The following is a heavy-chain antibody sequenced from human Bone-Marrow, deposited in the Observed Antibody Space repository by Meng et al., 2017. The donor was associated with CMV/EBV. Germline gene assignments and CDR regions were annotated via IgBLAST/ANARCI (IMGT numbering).Heavy chain of an antibody. CDR3: AREVNYDFWSGFPMDV. V-gene: IGHV3-21*01. D-gene: IGHD3-3*01. CDR1: GFTFSSYS. Sequence: GESLKISCAASGFTFSSYSMNWVRQAPGKGLEWVSSISSSSSYIYYADSVKGRFTISRDNAKNSLYLQMNSLRAEDTAVYYCAREVNYDFWSGFPMDVWGQGTTVIVSS. J-gene: IGHJ6*02. CDR2: ISSSSSYI.